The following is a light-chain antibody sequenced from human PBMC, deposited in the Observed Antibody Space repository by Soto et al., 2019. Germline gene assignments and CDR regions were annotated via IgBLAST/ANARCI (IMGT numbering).Light chain of an antibody. Sequence: VLSMSVGTVSLSPRERATLSCRASYSVSSSYLAWYQQKPGQAPRLVIYGASSRATGLQDRFSGSGSGTDFTLTSSRLESEEFAGYCWRKYSTARSLLIFAGGAKV. CDR3: RKYSTARSLLI. CDR2: GAS. V-gene: IGKV3-20*01. J-gene: IGKJ4*01. CDR1: YSVSSSY.